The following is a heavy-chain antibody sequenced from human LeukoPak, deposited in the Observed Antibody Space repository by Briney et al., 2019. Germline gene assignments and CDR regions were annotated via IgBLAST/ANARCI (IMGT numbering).Heavy chain of an antibody. V-gene: IGHV4-39*07. CDR3: ARGGWNKFDY. CDR2: IYYSGST. Sequence: SETLSLTCTVSGGSISSSSYYWGWIRQPPGKGLEWIGSIYYSGSTYYNPSLKSRVIISVDTSKNQFSLKLSSVTAADTAVYYCARGGWNKFDYWGQGTLVTVSS. J-gene: IGHJ4*02. CDR1: GGSISSSSYY. D-gene: IGHD1-1*01.